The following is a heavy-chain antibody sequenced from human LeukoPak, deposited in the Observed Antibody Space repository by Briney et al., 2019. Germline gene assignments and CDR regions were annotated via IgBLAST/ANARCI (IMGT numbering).Heavy chain of an antibody. Sequence: GESLKISCKGSGYSFTDYWIGWVRQMPGKGLEWMGIIYPGDSDTRYSPSFQGQVTISADKSISTAYLQWSSLKASDTAMYYCARRGRYSSKPFDYWGQGTLVTVSS. D-gene: IGHD6-13*01. CDR3: ARRGRYSSKPFDY. CDR1: GYSFTDYW. J-gene: IGHJ4*02. V-gene: IGHV5-51*01. CDR2: IYPGDSDT.